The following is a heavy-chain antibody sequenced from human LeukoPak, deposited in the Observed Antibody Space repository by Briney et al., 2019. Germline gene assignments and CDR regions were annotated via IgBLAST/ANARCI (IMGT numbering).Heavy chain of an antibody. J-gene: IGHJ4*02. CDR2: ISWNSGSI. V-gene: IGHV3-9*01. Sequence: ESGGSLRLSCAASGFTFDDYAMHWVRQAPGKGLEWVSGISWNSGSIGYADSVKGRFTISRDNAKNSLYLQMNSLRAEDTAVYYCARRRYNWNAIDYWGQGTLVTVSS. CDR1: GFTFDDYA. CDR3: ARRRYNWNAIDY. D-gene: IGHD1-20*01.